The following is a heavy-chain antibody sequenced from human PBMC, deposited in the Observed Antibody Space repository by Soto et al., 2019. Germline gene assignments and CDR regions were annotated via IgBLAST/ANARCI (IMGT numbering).Heavy chain of an antibody. CDR1: GFTFRSYV. J-gene: IGHJ4*02. CDR3: ARWGTTGGLDV. V-gene: IGHV3-33*05. Sequence: QVQLVESGGGVVQPGTSLRLSCVGSGFTFRSYVIHWVRQAPGKGLEWVAITSYDGSNNFYGDSVKGRFTISRDNSRNSVELQMDSLKLEDTALDYGARWGTTGGLDVWGQGTLVSVSS. CDR2: TSYDGSNN. D-gene: IGHD3-16*01.